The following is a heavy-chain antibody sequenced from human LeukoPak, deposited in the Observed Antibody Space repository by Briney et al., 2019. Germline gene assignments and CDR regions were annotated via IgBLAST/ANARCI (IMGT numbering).Heavy chain of an antibody. CDR2: ISGSGGST. V-gene: IGHV3-23*01. J-gene: IGHJ4*02. CDR3: AKRLDSRGPYDY. Sequence: GGSLRLSCAASGFTFRSYAMSWVREAPGKGLEWVSAISGSGGSTYYADSVKGRFTISRDNSKSTLYLQMNSLRAEDTAVYYCAKRLDSRGPYDYWGQGTLVTVSS. CDR1: GFTFRSYA. D-gene: IGHD1-26*01.